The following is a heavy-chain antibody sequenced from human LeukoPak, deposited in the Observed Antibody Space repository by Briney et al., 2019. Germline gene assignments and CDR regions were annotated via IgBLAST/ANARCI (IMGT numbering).Heavy chain of an antibody. CDR3: ARGEWDLLFDY. D-gene: IGHD1-26*01. Sequence: SETLSLTCTVSGGSISGYYWSWIRQPPGKGLEWIGYIFYSGSTNYNPSLKSRVTISVDTSKNQFSLKLSSVTAADTAVYYCARGEWDLLFDYWGQGALVTVSS. CDR1: GGSISGYY. CDR2: IFYSGST. J-gene: IGHJ4*02. V-gene: IGHV4-59*01.